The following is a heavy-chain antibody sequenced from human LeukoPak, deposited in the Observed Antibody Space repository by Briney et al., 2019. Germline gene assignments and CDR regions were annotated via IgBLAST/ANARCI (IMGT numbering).Heavy chain of an antibody. Sequence: GGSLRLSCAASGYALSSHWMTWVRQVPGRGPEWVANVNRDGSDTYYLDSVKGRFTISKDNAKNSLYLQMSNLRAEDTAVYFCARGGGLDVWGQGATVTVSS. J-gene: IGHJ6*02. CDR2: VNRDGSDT. D-gene: IGHD3-16*01. V-gene: IGHV3-7*03. CDR1: GYALSSHW. CDR3: ARGGGLDV.